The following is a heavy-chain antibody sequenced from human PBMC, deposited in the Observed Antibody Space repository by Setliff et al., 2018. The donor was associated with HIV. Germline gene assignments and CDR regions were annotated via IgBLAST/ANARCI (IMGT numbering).Heavy chain of an antibody. CDR3: ARGSSNTWYYYFDS. D-gene: IGHD6-13*01. CDR2: IYYSGST. Sequence: SETLSLTCTVSGGSISSSTYYWGWIRQPPGKGLEWIGSIYYSGSTYYNWSLKSRVTISVDTSKNQFSLKLSSVTAADTAVYYCARGSSNTWYYYFDSWGQGALVTVSS. J-gene: IGHJ4*02. V-gene: IGHV4-39*07. CDR1: GGSISSSTYY.